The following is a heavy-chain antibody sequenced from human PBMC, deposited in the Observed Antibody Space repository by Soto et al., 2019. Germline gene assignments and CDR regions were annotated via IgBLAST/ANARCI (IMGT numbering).Heavy chain of an antibody. Sequence: SETLSLTCTVSGGSVSSGSYYWTWIRQPPGKGLEWIGYISYSGSTNYNPSLKSRLTISVDTSKNQFSLKLSSVTAADTAVYYCAIVRHGPWGLYYFDYWGQGILVTVSS. J-gene: IGHJ4*02. CDR2: ISYSGST. CDR3: AIVRHGPWGLYYFDY. CDR1: GGSVSSGSYY. D-gene: IGHD2-21*02. V-gene: IGHV4-61*01.